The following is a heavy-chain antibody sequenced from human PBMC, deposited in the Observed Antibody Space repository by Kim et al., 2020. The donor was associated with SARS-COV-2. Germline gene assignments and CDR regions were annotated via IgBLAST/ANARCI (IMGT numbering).Heavy chain of an antibody. CDR3: AKAWYYYDRSCYYFDAFDI. D-gene: IGHD3-22*01. J-gene: IGHJ3*02. CDR2: ISGSGGST. Sequence: GGSLRLSCAASGFTFSSYAMSWVRQAPGKGLEWVSAISGSGGSTYYADSVKGRFTISRDNSKNTLYLQMNSLRAEDTAVYYCAKAWYYYDRSCYYFDAFDIWGQGTMVTVSS. V-gene: IGHV3-23*01. CDR1: GFTFSSYA.